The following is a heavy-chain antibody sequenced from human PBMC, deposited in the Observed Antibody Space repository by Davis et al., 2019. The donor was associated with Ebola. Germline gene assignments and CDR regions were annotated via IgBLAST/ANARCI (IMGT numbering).Heavy chain of an antibody. Sequence: GESLKISCAASGFTFYRYEMNWVRQAPGKGLEWVSSISSSSSYIYYADSVKGRFTVSRDNAKNALYLQMNSLRAEDTSVYYCASYVLGWGQGTLVAVST. CDR2: ISSSSSYI. D-gene: IGHD3-10*02. CDR1: GFTFYRYE. V-gene: IGHV3-21*06. CDR3: ASYVLG. J-gene: IGHJ4*02.